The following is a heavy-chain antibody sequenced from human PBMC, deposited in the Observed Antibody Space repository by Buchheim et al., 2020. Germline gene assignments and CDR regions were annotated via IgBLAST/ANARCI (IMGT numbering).Heavy chain of an antibody. D-gene: IGHD6-13*01. CDR2: INWNGGST. J-gene: IGHJ4*02. CDR3: ARDRGYGSSCVDY. V-gene: IGHV3-20*04. CDR1: GFTFDDYG. Sequence: EVQLVESGGGVVRPGGSLRLSCAASGFTFDDYGMSWVRQVPGKGLEWVSAINWNGGSTCYADSVKGRFPISRAWATYALYLQMNSLRAEDTALYYCARDRGYGSSCVDYGGQGTL.